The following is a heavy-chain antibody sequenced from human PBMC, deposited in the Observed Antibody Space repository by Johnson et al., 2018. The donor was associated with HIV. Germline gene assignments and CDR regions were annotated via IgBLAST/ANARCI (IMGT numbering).Heavy chain of an antibody. CDR2: ISYDGSNK. V-gene: IGHV3-30*03. CDR3: ARADSGYSNYEAFDI. Sequence: QVQLVESGGGVVQPGRSLRLSCAASGFTFSSHGMHWVRQAPGKGLEWVAVISYDGSNKYYADSVKGRFTISRDNSKNTLYLQMNSLRAEDTAVYYCARADSGYSNYEAFDIWGQGTMVTVSS. D-gene: IGHD4-11*01. CDR1: GFTFSSHG. J-gene: IGHJ3*02.